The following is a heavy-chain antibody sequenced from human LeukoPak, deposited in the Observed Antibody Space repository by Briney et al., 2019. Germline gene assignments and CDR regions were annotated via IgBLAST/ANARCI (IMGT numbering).Heavy chain of an antibody. CDR3: ARGQLSYDILTGFYYHYYMDV. CDR2: MYPSGST. Sequence: SETLSLTCAVSGGSISSSNWWSWVRQPPGKGLEWIGEMYPSGSTNYNPSLKSRVTISIDKSKNQFSLKLTSVTAADTAVYYCARGQLSYDILTGFYYHYYMDVWGEGTTVTISS. J-gene: IGHJ6*03. D-gene: IGHD3-9*01. V-gene: IGHV4-4*02. CDR1: GGSISSSNW.